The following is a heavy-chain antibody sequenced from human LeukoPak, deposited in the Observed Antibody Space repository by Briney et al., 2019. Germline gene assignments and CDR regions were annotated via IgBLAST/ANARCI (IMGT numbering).Heavy chain of an antibody. D-gene: IGHD3-10*01. CDR3: AKVVVRGVIGHFDL. J-gene: IGHJ2*01. Sequence: GRALSLSCAASEFTFDVYAMHWARQAPGKGLDGVPGISWNSGSIGYADSVKGRFTISRDNAKNSLYLQMTSLRAEDTALYYCAKVVVRGVIGHFDLWGRGTLVTVSS. CDR2: ISWNSGSI. CDR1: EFTFDVYA. V-gene: IGHV3-9*01.